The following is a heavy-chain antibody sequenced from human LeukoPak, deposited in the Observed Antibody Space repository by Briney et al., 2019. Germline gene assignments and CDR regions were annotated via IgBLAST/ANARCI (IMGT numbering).Heavy chain of an antibody. Sequence: KFQGRVTITRDTSASTAYMEPSSLRSEDTAVYYCARGRMVRGVFWDYWGQGTLVTVPS. V-gene: IGHV1-3*01. D-gene: IGHD3-10*01. J-gene: IGHJ4*02. CDR3: ARGRMVRGVFWDY.